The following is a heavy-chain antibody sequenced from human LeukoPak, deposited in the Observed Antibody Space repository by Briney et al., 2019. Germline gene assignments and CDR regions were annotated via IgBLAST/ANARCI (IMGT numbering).Heavy chain of an antibody. CDR2: ISGSGGST. Sequence: GGSLRLSCAATGFAFSNYAMSWVRQAPGKGLEWVSGISGSGGSTYYADSVKGRFTISRDNSKNTLYLQMNSLRAEDTAVYYCAKDRWNTVMAHFDYWGQGTLVTVSS. J-gene: IGHJ4*02. CDR1: GFAFSNYA. V-gene: IGHV3-23*01. CDR3: AKDRWNTVMAHFDY. D-gene: IGHD5-18*01.